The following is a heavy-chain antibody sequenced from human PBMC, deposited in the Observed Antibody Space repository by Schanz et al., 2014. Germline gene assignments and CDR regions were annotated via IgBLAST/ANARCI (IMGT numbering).Heavy chain of an antibody. V-gene: IGHV1-69*02. J-gene: IGHJ4*02. CDR3: ARTGYDPSLTH. CDR1: GDTFRSYT. CDR2: IIPITGIT. Sequence: QVPLVQSGAEVKKPESSVKVSCKASGDTFRSYTINWVRHAPGQGLEWMGRIIPITGITNYAQKFQGRVTFTADKSTSTAFLEVNSLRSEDTAVYYCARTGYDPSLTHWGQGTLVTVSS. D-gene: IGHD5-12*01.